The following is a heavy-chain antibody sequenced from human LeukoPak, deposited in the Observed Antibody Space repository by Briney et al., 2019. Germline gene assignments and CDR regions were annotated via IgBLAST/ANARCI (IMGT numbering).Heavy chain of an antibody. J-gene: IGHJ6*02. Sequence: PSETLSLTCAVYGGSFSDYYWSWIRQPPGKGLEWIGEINHSGSTNYNPSLKSRVTISIDTSKNQFSLKLGSVTAADTAVYYCVREQRSYDFSSAFYVAHGMDVWGQGTTVTVSS. CDR3: VREQRSYDFSSAFYVAHGMDV. V-gene: IGHV4-34*01. D-gene: IGHD3-3*01. CDR1: GGSFSDYY. CDR2: INHSGST.